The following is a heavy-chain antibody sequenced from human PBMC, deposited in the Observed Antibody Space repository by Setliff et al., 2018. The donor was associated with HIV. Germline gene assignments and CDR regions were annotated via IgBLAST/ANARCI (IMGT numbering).Heavy chain of an antibody. CDR3: ARQSDFWSGYYDGAFDI. CDR1: GGSISSHY. Sequence: SETLSLTCTVSGGSISSHYWGWIRQPPGKGLEWIGYIYYSGSTYSSPSLTSRVTISVDTSKNQFSLKMTSVTAADMGVYYCARQSDFWSGYYDGAFDIWGQGTMVTVSS. V-gene: IGHV4-59*08. J-gene: IGHJ3*02. D-gene: IGHD3-3*01. CDR2: IYYSGST.